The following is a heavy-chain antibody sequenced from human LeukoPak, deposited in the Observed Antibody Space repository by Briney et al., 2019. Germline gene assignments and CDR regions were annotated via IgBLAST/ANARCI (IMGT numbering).Heavy chain of an antibody. J-gene: IGHJ4*02. CDR2: INPNSGGT. CDR3: ARALYGGGGFDY. CDR1: GYTFTGYY. Sequence: ASVNVSCKVSGYTFTGYYMHWVRQAPGQGLEWMGWINPNSGGTNYAQKFQGRVTMTRDTSISTAYMELSRLRSDDTAVYYCARALYGGGGFDYWGQGTLVTVSS. V-gene: IGHV1-2*02. D-gene: IGHD4-23*01.